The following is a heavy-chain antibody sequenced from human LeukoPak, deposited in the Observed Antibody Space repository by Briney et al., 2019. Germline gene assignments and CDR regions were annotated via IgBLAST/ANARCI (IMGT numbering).Heavy chain of an antibody. CDR1: GGSISSSSYY. D-gene: IGHD3-9*01. V-gene: IGHV4-39*07. CDR3: ARDIGARGYDILTGYSTRDY. CDR2: IYYSGST. J-gene: IGHJ4*02. Sequence: SETLSLTCTVSGGSISSSSYYWGGIRQPPGEGLEWIGSIYYSGSTYYNPSLKRRVTISVDTSKNQFSLKLSSVTAADTAVYYCARDIGARGYDILTGYSTRDYWGQGTLVTVSS.